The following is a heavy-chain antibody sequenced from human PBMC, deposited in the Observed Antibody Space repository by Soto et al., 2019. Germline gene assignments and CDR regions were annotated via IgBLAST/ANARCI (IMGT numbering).Heavy chain of an antibody. CDR1: GGSFSGYY. CDR3: ARRVVAATGNFDY. CDR2: INHSGST. J-gene: IGHJ4*02. V-gene: IGHV4-34*01. Sequence: SETLSLTCAVYGGSFSGYYWSWIRQPPGKGLEWIGEINHSGSTNYNPSLKSRVTISVDTSKNQFSLKLSSVTAADTAVYYCARRVVAATGNFDYWGKGTLVTVSS. D-gene: IGHD2-15*01.